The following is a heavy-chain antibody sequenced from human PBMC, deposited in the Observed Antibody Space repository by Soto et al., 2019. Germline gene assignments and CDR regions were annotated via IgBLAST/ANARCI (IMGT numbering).Heavy chain of an antibody. V-gene: IGHV4-34*01. J-gene: IGHJ6*02. CDR1: RASLGDDY. CDR3: ARGKPSGYRFGPRNFLYYGLDV. D-gene: IGHD5-18*01. Sequence: LXLTCAVVRASLGDDYWAWIRQSPDKGLEWIGEVHPSGSTDYNPSLKSRLTLSLDTSKNQFSLKVASVTDADTAVYFCARGKPSGYRFGPRNFLYYGLDVWGPGTKVTVSS. CDR2: VHPSGST.